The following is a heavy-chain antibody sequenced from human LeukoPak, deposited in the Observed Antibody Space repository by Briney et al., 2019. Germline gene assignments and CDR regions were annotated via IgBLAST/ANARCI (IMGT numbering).Heavy chain of an antibody. CDR3: ARDRWQSWELLRGDFDY. J-gene: IGHJ4*02. V-gene: IGHV3-48*04. CDR1: GFTFSSYS. Sequence: GGSLRLSCAASGFTFSSYSMNWVRQAPGKGLEWVSYISSSSSTIYYADSVKGRFTISRDNAKNSLYLQMNSLRAEDTAVYYCARDRWQSWELLRGDFDYWGQGTLVTVSS. CDR2: ISSSSSTI. D-gene: IGHD1-26*01.